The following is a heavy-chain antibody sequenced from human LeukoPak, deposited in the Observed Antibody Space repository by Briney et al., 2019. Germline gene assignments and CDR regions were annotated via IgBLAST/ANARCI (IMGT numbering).Heavy chain of an antibody. CDR3: AKDAHYYYDSSGYYIDY. Sequence: PGGSLRLSCAASGFTFSRYWMSWVRQAPGKGLEWVSAISGSGGSTYYADSVKGRFTISRDNSKNTLYLQMNSLRAEDTAVYYCAKDAHYYYDSSGYYIDYWGQGTLVTVSS. CDR1: GFTFSRYW. D-gene: IGHD3-22*01. CDR2: ISGSGGST. V-gene: IGHV3-23*01. J-gene: IGHJ4*02.